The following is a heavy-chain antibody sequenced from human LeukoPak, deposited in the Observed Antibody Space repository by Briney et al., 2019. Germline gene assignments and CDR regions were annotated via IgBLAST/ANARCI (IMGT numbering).Heavy chain of an antibody. CDR3: ARHSFVGFGSYYFDY. CDR1: GFTFSSYW. CDR2: IKQDGSEK. D-gene: IGHD3-10*01. V-gene: IGHV3-7*01. J-gene: IGHJ4*02. Sequence: GGSLRLSCAASGFTFSSYWMSWVRQAPGKGLEWVANIKQDGSEKYYVDSVKGRFTISRDNAKNSLYLQMNSLRAEDTAVYYCARHSFVGFGSYYFDYWGQGTLVTVSS.